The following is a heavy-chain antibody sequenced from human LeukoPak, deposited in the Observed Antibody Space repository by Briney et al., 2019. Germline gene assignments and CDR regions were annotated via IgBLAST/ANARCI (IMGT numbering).Heavy chain of an antibody. V-gene: IGHV3-9*01. CDR2: ISWNSGSI. D-gene: IGHD5-24*01. CDR1: GFTFSSYG. J-gene: IGHJ3*02. Sequence: GGSLRLSCAASGFTFSSYGMHWVRQAPGKGLEWVSGISWNSGSIGYADSVKGRFTISRDNAKNSLYLQMNSLRAEDTALYYCAKDTRLQLRAFDIWGQGTMVTVSS. CDR3: AKDTRLQLRAFDI.